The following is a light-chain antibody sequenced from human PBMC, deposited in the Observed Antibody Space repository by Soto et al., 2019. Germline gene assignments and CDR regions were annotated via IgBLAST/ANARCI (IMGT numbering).Light chain of an antibody. J-gene: IGKJ2*01. Sequence: DIVMTQSSDSLAVSLGERATINCKSSQSVFHTSNNKNYLAWYQQKPGQPPKLIIYWTSTRESGVPERFSVSASGTDFPLTINRLQAEDVLVYYCQQYCCNPFFGQGTKVDIK. CDR3: QQYCCNPF. CDR2: WTS. V-gene: IGKV4-1*01. CDR1: QSVFHTSNNKNY.